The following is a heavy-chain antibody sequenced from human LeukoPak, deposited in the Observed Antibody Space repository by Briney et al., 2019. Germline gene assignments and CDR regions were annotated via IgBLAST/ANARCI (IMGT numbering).Heavy chain of an antibody. CDR1: GYTFTGYY. Sequence: ASVKVSCKASGYTFTGYYIHWVRQAPGQGLKWMGWINPNSGDTNYAQKFQGRVTMTRDTSISTGYMELSRLRSDDTAVYYCARTTNNLFDPWGQGTLVTVSS. D-gene: IGHD4-11*01. CDR3: ARTTNNLFDP. V-gene: IGHV1-2*02. J-gene: IGHJ5*02. CDR2: INPNSGDT.